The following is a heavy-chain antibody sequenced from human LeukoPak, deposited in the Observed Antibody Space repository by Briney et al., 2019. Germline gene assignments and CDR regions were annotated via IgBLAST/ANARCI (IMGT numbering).Heavy chain of an antibody. CDR2: IIPIFGTA. CDR3: ARPLGYCSSTSCFFDY. J-gene: IGHJ4*02. V-gene: IGHV1-69*13. Sequence: GAXVKVSCKASGGTFSSYAISWVRQAPGQGLEWMGGIIPIFGTANYAQKLQGRVTINGEESRSTAYMELSSLRSEDTAVYYCARPLGYCSSTSCFFDYWGQGTLVTVSS. CDR1: GGTFSSYA. D-gene: IGHD2-2*01.